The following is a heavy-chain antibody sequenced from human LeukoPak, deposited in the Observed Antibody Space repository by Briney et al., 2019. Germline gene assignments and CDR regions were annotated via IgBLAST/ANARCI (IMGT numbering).Heavy chain of an antibody. V-gene: IGHV4-59*12. CDR1: GGSISSYY. CDR3: ASFYGSGSYYRNWFDP. D-gene: IGHD3-10*01. J-gene: IGHJ5*02. CDR2: IYYSGNT. Sequence: PSETLSLTCTVSGGSISSYYWSWIRQPPGKGLEWIGYIYYSGNTNYSPSLKSRVTISVDTSKNQFSLKVSSVTAADTAVYYCASFYGSGSYYRNWFDPWGQGTLVTVSS.